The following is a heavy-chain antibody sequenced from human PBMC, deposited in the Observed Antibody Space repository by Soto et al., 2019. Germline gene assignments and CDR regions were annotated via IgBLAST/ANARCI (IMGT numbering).Heavy chain of an antibody. CDR3: AKGGGSGLYSYYYYMDV. CDR1: GFTFSSYA. Sequence: GGSLRLSCAASGFTFSSYAMSWVRQAPGKGLEWVSAISGSGGSTYYADSVKGRFTISRDNSKNTLYLQMNSLRAEDTAVYYCAKGGGSGLYSYYYYMDVWGKGTTVTVSS. V-gene: IGHV3-23*01. J-gene: IGHJ6*03. D-gene: IGHD3-10*01. CDR2: ISGSGGST.